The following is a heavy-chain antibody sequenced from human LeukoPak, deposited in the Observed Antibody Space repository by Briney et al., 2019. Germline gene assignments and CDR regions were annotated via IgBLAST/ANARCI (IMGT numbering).Heavy chain of an antibody. CDR2: ISSSSYI. CDR1: GFTFSTYT. CDR3: ARDRTTVTTFDY. D-gene: IGHD4-17*01. J-gene: IGHJ4*02. V-gene: IGHV3-21*01. Sequence: PGGSLRLSCAASGFTFSTYTMNWVRQAPGKGLEWVSSISSSSYIYYADSVKARFTISRDNAKNSLYLQVNSLRAEDTAVYYCARDRTTVTTFDYWGQGTLVTVSS.